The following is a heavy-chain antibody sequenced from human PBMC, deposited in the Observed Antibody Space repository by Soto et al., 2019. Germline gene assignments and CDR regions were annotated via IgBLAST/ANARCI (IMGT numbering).Heavy chain of an antibody. D-gene: IGHD4-4*01. CDR1: GYTLTELS. V-gene: IGHV1-24*01. J-gene: IGHJ4*02. CDR2: FDPEDGET. CDR3: ARERTVTTELDY. Sequence: ASVKVSCKVSGYTLTELSMHWVRQAPGKGLEWMGGFDPEDGETIYAQKFQGRVTMTEDTSTDTAYMELSGLRSDDTAVYYCARERTVTTELDYWGQGTLVTVSS.